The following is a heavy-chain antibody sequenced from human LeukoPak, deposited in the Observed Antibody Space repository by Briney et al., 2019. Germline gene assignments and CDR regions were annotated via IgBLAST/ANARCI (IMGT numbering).Heavy chain of an antibody. V-gene: IGHV3-74*01. CDR1: GCTFSNYW. CDR3: TRDRYYGMDV. Sequence: GGSLRLSCAASGCTFSNYWMHWVRQAPGKGLVWVSRTNSDGTSTTYADSVKGRFTISRDNAKNTLYLQMNSLRAEDMALYYCTRDRYYGMDVWGQGTTVTVSS. CDR2: TNSDGTST. J-gene: IGHJ6*02.